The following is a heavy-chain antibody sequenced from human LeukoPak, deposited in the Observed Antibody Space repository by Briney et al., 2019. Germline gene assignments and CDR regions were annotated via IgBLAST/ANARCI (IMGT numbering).Heavy chain of an antibody. CDR1: GYTFTGYY. CDR3: ARMGGYCSSTSCYSYYYYYYMDV. Sequence: ASVKVSCKASGYTFTGYYMHWVRQAPGQGLEWMGWINPNSGGTNYAQKLQGRVTMTTDTSTSTAYMELRSLRSDDTAVYYCARMGGYCSSTSCYSYYYYYYMDVWGKGTTVTISS. V-gene: IGHV1-2*02. D-gene: IGHD2-2*01. CDR2: INPNSGGT. J-gene: IGHJ6*03.